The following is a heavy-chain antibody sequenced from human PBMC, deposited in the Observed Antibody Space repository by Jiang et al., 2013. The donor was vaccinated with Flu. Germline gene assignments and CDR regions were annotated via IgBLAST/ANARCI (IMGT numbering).Heavy chain of an antibody. J-gene: IGHJ3*02. Sequence: TLSLTCTVSGGSISSGGYYWSWIRQHPGKGLEWIGYIYYSGSTYYNPSLKSRVTISVDTSKNQFSLKLSSVTAADTAVYYCARGEYNYDSTGELDAFDIWGQGTMVTVSS. CDR2: IYYSGST. V-gene: IGHV4-31*03. CDR1: GGSISSGGYY. CDR3: ARGEYNYDSTGELDAFDI. D-gene: IGHD3-22*01.